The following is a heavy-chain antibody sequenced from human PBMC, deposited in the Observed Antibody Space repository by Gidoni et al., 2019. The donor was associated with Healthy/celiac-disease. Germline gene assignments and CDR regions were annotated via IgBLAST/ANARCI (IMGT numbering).Heavy chain of an antibody. J-gene: IGHJ5*02. Sequence: QLQLQESGPGLVKLSETLSLTCTVSGGSISSSSYYWGWIRQPPGKGREWVGSSYYSGSTYYNPSLKSRVTISVDTSKNQFSLKLSSVTAADTAVYYCAEENNWNYVDWFDPWGQGTLVTVSS. V-gene: IGHV4-39*01. CDR2: SYYSGST. D-gene: IGHD1-7*01. CDR3: AEENNWNYVDWFDP. CDR1: GGSISSSSYY.